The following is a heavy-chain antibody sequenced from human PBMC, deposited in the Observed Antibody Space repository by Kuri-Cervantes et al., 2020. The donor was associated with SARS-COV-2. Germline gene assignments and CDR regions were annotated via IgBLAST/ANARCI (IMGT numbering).Heavy chain of an antibody. CDR1: GFTSSSYS. CDR2: ISSSSSYI. D-gene: IGHD3-9*01. J-gene: IGHJ6*02. V-gene: IGHV3-21*01. CDR3: ARDPTAGRLRYFDWFSSGPSNYYGMDV. Sequence: GESLKISCAASGFTSSSYSMNWVRQAPGKGLEWVSSISSSSSYIYYADSVKGRFTISRDNAKNSLYLQMNSLRAEGMAVYYCARDPTAGRLRYFDWFSSGPSNYYGMDVWGQGTTVTVSS.